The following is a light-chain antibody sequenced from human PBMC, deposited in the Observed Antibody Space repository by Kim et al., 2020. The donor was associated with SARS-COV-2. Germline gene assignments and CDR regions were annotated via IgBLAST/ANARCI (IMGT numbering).Light chain of an antibody. CDR3: AAWDDSLSGGV. CDR1: SSNVESNF. V-gene: IGLV1-47*01. CDR2: GNY. J-gene: IGLJ3*02. Sequence: GKRASCSCSGSSSNVESNFVSWKQQLPGTAHRLPIYGNYQRPSGVPDRFSGPPSGTSASLDISGLGYEDEAEYYSAAWDDSLSGGVFGGGTKLTVL.